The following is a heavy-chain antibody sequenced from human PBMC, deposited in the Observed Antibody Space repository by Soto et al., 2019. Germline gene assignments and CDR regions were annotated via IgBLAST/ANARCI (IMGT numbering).Heavy chain of an antibody. Sequence: HPGGSLRLSCAASGFTFDDYAMHWVRQAPGKGLEWVSGISWNSGSIGYADSVKGRFTISRDNAKNSLYLQMNSLRAEDTALYYCAKDWPLRSAVAGTLGTAFDIWGQGTMVTVSS. CDR1: GFTFDDYA. J-gene: IGHJ3*02. CDR2: ISWNSGSI. V-gene: IGHV3-9*01. D-gene: IGHD6-19*01. CDR3: AKDWPLRSAVAGTLGTAFDI.